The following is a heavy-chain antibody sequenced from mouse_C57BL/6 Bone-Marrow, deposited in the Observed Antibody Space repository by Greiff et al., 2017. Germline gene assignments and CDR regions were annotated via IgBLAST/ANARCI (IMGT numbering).Heavy chain of an antibody. V-gene: IGHV1-59*01. Sequence: VQLQQPGAELVRPGTSVKLSCKASGYTFTSYWMHWVKQRPGQGLEWIGVIDPSDSYTNYNQKFKGKATLTVDTSSSTAYMQLSSLTSEDSAVXYCARYYDYDDDGDYWGQGTTLTVSS. J-gene: IGHJ2*01. D-gene: IGHD2-4*01. CDR3: ARYYDYDDDGDY. CDR2: IDPSDSYT. CDR1: GYTFTSYW.